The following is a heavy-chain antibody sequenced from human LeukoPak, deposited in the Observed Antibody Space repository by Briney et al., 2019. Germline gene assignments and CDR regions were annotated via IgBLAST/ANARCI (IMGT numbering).Heavy chain of an antibody. CDR2: ISNNGGYT. J-gene: IGHJ4*02. CDR1: GFTFSSSA. D-gene: IGHD1-26*01. Sequence: GGSLRLSCAASGFTFSSSAMSWVRQAPGKGLEWVSAISNNGGYTYYADSVKGRFTISRDNSKNTLYLQMNSLRAEDTAVYYCAKKGATTGDFDYWGQGTLVTVSS. CDR3: AKKGATTGDFDY. V-gene: IGHV3-23*01.